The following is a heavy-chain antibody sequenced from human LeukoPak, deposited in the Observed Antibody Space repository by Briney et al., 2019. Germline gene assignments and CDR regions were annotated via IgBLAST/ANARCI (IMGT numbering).Heavy chain of an antibody. Sequence: SETLSLTCTVSGASISNYYGSWIRQTPEKGLEWMGHIHSSGGSSYYPSLKSRLTLSIDTSRNQLSLKLPSVTAADRAVYFCARLGSYHDFWGQGALVTVSS. CDR3: ARLGSYHDF. D-gene: IGHD1-26*01. CDR2: IHSSGGS. J-gene: IGHJ4*02. V-gene: IGHV4-4*09. CDR1: GASISNYY.